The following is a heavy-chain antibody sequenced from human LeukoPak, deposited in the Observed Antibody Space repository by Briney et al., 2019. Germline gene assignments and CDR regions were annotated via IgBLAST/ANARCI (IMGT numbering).Heavy chain of an antibody. J-gene: IGHJ4*02. CDR2: INWNGGTT. CDR1: GFTFDDYG. CDR3: ARGPGYYGSGSLDDY. Sequence: PGGSLRLSCAASGFTFDDYGMSWFRQAPGKGLEWVSVINWNGGTTGYADPVKGRFTISRDNAKNSLYLQMNSVRAEDTGVYYCARGPGYYGSGSLDDYWGQGTLVTVSS. V-gene: IGHV3-20*04. D-gene: IGHD3-10*01.